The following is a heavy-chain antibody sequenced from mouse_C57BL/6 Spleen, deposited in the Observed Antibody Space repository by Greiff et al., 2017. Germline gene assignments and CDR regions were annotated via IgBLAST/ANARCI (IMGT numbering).Heavy chain of an antibody. D-gene: IGHD4-1*01. CDR2: IHPNSGST. Sequence: QVQLQQPGAELVKPGASVKLSCKASGYTFSSYWMHWVKPRPGQGLEWIGMIHPNSGSTNYNEKFKSKATLTVDKSSSTAYMQLSCLTSGDSAVYYGATGTGSYFDYWGQGTTLTVSA. J-gene: IGHJ2*01. V-gene: IGHV1-64*01. CDR1: GYTFSSYW. CDR3: ATGTGSYFDY.